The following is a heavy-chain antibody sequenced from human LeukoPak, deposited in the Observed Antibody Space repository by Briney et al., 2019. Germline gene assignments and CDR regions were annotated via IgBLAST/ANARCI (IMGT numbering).Heavy chain of an antibody. D-gene: IGHD5-18*01. J-gene: IGHJ4*02. V-gene: IGHV3-23*01. Sequence: GGSLRLSCAASGFTFSSYAMSWVRQAPGKGLEWVSAISGSGGSTYYADSVKGRFTISRDNSKNTLYLQMNSLRAEDTAVYYCAKDSGYSYGYSDSPYYFDYWGQGTLVTVSS. CDR1: GFTFSSYA. CDR2: ISGSGGST. CDR3: AKDSGYSYGYSDSPYYFDY.